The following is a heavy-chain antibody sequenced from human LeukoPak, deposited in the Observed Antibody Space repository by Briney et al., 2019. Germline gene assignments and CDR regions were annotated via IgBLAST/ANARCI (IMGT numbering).Heavy chain of an antibody. D-gene: IGHD2-15*01. J-gene: IGHJ3*02. CDR1: GGSISSYY. CDR3: ARHEGDIGAPPAFDI. Sequence: SETLSLTCTVSGGSISSYYWSWIRQPPGKGLEWIGYIYYSGSTNYNPSLKSRVTISVDTSKNQFSLKLSSVTAADTAVYYCARHEGDIGAPPAFDIWGQGTMVTVSS. V-gene: IGHV4-59*08. CDR2: IYYSGST.